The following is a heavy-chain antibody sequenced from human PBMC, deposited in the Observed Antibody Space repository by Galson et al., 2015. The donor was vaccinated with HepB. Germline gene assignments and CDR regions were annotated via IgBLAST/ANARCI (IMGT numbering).Heavy chain of an antibody. CDR3: AREDYDDYGWYFDL. V-gene: IGHV3-74*01. Sequence: SLRLSCAASGFTFSSHWMHWVRQAPGKGLVWVSRIKTDGSNTTYADSVKGRFTISRDNAKSTLYLQMNSLRAEDTAVYYCAREDYDDYGWYFDLWGRGTLVTVSS. J-gene: IGHJ2*01. CDR1: GFTFSSHW. D-gene: IGHD4-17*01. CDR2: IKTDGSNT.